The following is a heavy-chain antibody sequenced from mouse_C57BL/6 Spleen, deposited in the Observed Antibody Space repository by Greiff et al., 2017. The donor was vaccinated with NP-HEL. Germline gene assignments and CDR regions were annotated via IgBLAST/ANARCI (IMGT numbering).Heavy chain of an antibody. D-gene: IGHD2-13*01. J-gene: IGHJ1*03. CDR2: IRNKANGYTT. Sequence: EVMLVESGGGLVQPGGSLSLSCAASGFTFTDYYMSWVRQPPGKALEWLGFIRNKANGYTTEYSASVKGRFTISRDNSQSILYLQMNDLRAEDSATYYCARYDGDYVRDWYFDVWGTGTTVTVSS. CDR3: ARYDGDYVRDWYFDV. V-gene: IGHV7-3*01. CDR1: GFTFTDYY.